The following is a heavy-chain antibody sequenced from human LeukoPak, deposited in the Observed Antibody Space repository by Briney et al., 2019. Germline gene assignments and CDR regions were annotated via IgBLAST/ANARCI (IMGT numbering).Heavy chain of an antibody. V-gene: IGHV3-9*01. Sequence: YADSVKSRFTISRDNAKNSLYLQMNSLRAEDTALYYCAKEGAGYFHMDVWGKGTTVTVSS. D-gene: IGHD4/OR15-4a*01. J-gene: IGHJ6*03. CDR3: AKEGAGYFHMDV.